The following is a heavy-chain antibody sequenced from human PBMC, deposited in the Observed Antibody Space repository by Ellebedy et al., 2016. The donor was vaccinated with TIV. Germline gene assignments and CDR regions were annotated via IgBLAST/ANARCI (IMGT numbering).Heavy chain of an antibody. CDR3: ARLRQSRDRSHWYFDL. J-gene: IGHJ2*01. CDR2: IFMIGST. D-gene: IGHD1-14*01. Sequence: SETLSLXCPVPGGSFSSYYWSWIRQSAGKGLEWIGRIFMIGSTSYNPSLKNRVTMSVDASTTQLSLNLSSVTAADTAVYFCARLRQSRDRSHWYFDLWGRGTLVTVSS. CDR1: GGSFSSYY. V-gene: IGHV4-4*07.